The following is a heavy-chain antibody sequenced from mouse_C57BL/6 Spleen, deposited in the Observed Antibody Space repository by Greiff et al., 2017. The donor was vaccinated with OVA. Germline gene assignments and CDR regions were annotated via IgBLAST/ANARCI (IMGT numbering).Heavy chain of an antibody. CDR2: IYPGSGST. D-gene: IGHD2-2*01. Sequence: VQLQQPGAELVKPGASVKMSCKASGYTFTSYWITWVKQRPGQGLEWIGDIYPGSGSTNYNEKFKSKATLTVDTSSSTAYMQLSSLTSEDSAVYYCARSGMVTTRAWFAYWGQGTLVTVSA. CDR3: ARSGMVTTRAWFAY. J-gene: IGHJ3*01. CDR1: GYTFTSYW. V-gene: IGHV1-55*01.